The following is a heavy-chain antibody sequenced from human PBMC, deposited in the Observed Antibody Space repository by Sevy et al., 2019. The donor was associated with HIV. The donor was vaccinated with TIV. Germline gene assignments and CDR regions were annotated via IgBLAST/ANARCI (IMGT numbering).Heavy chain of an antibody. V-gene: IGHV4-34*01. D-gene: IGHD5-18*01. Sequence: SETLSLTCAVYGGSFSGYYWSWIRQPPGKGLEWIVEINHSGSTNYNPSLKSRVTISVDTSKNQFSLKLSSVTAADTAVYYCARDLNSYGYRRVDYWGQGTLVTVSS. CDR1: GGSFSGYY. J-gene: IGHJ4*02. CDR3: ARDLNSYGYRRVDY. CDR2: INHSGST.